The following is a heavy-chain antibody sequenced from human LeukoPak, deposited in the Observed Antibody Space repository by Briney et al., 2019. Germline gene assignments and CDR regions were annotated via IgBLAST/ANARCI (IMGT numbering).Heavy chain of an antibody. D-gene: IGHD4-11*01. Sequence: GGSLRLSCAASGFTFSSYAMSWVRQAPGKGLEWVSTINGGGVNTHYADSVGGRFSISRDNSKNTLFLQMNSLRDEDTAVYYCAKDLYSNYGPADYWGQGNLVTVSS. CDR2: INGGGVNT. CDR3: AKDLYSNYGPADY. V-gene: IGHV3-23*01. CDR1: GFTFSSYA. J-gene: IGHJ4*02.